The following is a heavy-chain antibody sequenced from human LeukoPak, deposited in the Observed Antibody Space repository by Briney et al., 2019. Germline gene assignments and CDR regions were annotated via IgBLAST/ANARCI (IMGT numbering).Heavy chain of an antibody. Sequence: PSETLSLTCTVSGGSISSYYWSWIRQPPGKGLEWIGYIYYSGSTNYNPSLKSRVTISVDTSKNQFSLKLSSVTAADTAVYYCARSPTPGIAAAGTDWYFDLWGRGTLVTVSS. CDR3: ARSPTPGIAAAGTDWYFDL. CDR1: GGSISSYY. V-gene: IGHV4-59*01. CDR2: IYYSGST. J-gene: IGHJ2*01. D-gene: IGHD6-13*01.